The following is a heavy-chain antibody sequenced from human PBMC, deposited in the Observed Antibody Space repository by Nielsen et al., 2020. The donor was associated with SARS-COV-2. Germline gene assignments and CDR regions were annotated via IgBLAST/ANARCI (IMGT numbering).Heavy chain of an antibody. D-gene: IGHD2-2*01. V-gene: IGHV3-74*01. CDR2: INSDGSST. Sequence: WIRQPPGKGLVWVSRINSDGSSTSYADSVKGRFTISRDNSKNMLYLQMNSLRAEDTAVYHCARVDCMSPSCHFFGYTGWFDPWGQGTPVTVSS. J-gene: IGHJ5*02. CDR3: ARVDCMSPSCHFFGYTGWFDP.